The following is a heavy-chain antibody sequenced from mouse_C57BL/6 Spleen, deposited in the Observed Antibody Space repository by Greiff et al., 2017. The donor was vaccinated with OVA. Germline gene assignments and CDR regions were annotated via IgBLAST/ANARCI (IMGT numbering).Heavy chain of an antibody. V-gene: IGHV1-61*01. J-gene: IGHJ2*01. CDR1: GYTFTSYW. CDR3: ARAQPHFDY. D-gene: IGHD3-2*02. Sequence: QVQLQQPGAELVRPGSSVKLSCTASGYTFTSYWMDWVKQRPEQGLEWIGNIYPSDSETHYNPKFKDKATLTVDKSSSTAYMQLSSLTSEDAAVYYCARAQPHFDYWGQGTTLTVSS. CDR2: IYPSDSET.